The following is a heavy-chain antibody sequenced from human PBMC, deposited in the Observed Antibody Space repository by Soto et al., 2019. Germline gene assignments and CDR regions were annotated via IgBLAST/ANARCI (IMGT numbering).Heavy chain of an antibody. CDR3: ARESGLVRGVYWFDP. Sequence: SETLSLTCTVSGGSISSSSYYWGWIRQPPGKGLEWIGSIYYSGSTYYNPSLKSRVTISVDTSKNQFSLKLSSVTAADTAVYYCARESGLVRGVYWFDPWGQGTLVTVSS. J-gene: IGHJ5*02. D-gene: IGHD3-10*01. CDR2: IYYSGST. V-gene: IGHV4-39*07. CDR1: GGSISSSSYY.